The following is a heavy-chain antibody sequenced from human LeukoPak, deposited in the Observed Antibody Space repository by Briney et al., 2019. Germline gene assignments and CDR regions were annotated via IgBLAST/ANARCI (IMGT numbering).Heavy chain of an antibody. CDR3: TRVGETEGAYYDTSAYHY. Sequence: ASVKVSCKASGYTLKNYNIHWVRQAPGQGLEWMGVINPSGGSTTYAQKIKGRATMTGDPSTSTLYMELSSLRSEDTAVYFCTRVGETEGAYYDTSAYHYWGQGTLVTVSS. V-gene: IGHV1-46*02. CDR1: GYTLKNYN. CDR2: INPSGGST. D-gene: IGHD3-22*01. J-gene: IGHJ4*02.